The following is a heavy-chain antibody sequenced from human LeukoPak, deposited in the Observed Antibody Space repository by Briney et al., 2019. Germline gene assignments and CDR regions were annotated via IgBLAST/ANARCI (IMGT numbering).Heavy chain of an antibody. J-gene: IGHJ4*02. CDR1: GYTLTELS. CDR2: FDPEDGET. D-gene: IGHD5-18*01. V-gene: IGHV1-24*01. CDR3: ETDSPGYSYGN. Sequence: GASVKVSCKVSGYTLTELSMHWVRQAPGQGLEWMGGFDPEDGETIYAQRVQGRGTMTEDTSTDTAYMELSSLRSEDTAVYYCETDSPGYSYGNWGQGTLVTVSS.